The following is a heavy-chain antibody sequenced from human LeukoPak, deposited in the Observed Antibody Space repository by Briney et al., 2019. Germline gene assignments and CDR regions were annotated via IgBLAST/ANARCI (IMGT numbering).Heavy chain of an antibody. J-gene: IGHJ4*02. CDR3: AKGHFASSSFFDY. CDR1: GFTFSSYG. CDR2: IRYDGSKK. Sequence: GALRLSCAASGFTFSSYGMNWVRQAPGKGLEWVAFIRYDGSKKYSADSVKGRFTISRDNSKNTLYLQMNSLRVEDTALYYCAKGHFASSSFFDYWGQGTLVTVSS. V-gene: IGHV3-30*02. D-gene: IGHD6-6*01.